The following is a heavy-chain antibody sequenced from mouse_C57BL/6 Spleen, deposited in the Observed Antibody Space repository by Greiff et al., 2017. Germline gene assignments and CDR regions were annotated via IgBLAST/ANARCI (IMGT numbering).Heavy chain of an antibody. J-gene: IGHJ1*03. CDR1: GYSFTDYN. Sequence: VQLQQSGPELVKPGASVKISCKASGYSFTDYNMNWVKQSNGKSLEWIGVINPNYGTTSYNQKFKGKATLTVDQSSSTAYMQLNSLTSEDSAVYYCARGVYYGSSLYWYFDVWGTGTTVTVSS. D-gene: IGHD1-1*01. CDR3: ARGVYYGSSLYWYFDV. V-gene: IGHV1-39*01. CDR2: INPNYGTT.